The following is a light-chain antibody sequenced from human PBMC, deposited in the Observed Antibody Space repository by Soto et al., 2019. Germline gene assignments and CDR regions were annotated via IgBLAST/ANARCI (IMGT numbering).Light chain of an antibody. V-gene: IGLV2-8*01. CDR3: TPYAGSNNIGV. J-gene: IGLJ1*01. CDR1: SSDVGGYNY. Sequence: QSALTQPPSASGSPGQSVTISCTGTSSDVGGYNYVSWYQQHPGEAPKLMIYEVSKRPSGVPDRFSGSKSGNTASLTVSGLQAEDEADYYCTPYAGSNNIGVFGTGTTVTVL. CDR2: EVS.